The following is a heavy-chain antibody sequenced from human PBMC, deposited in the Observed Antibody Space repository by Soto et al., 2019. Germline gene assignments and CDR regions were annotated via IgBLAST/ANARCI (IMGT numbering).Heavy chain of an antibody. D-gene: IGHD6-13*01. Sequence: ASVKVSCKASGYTFTSYGISWVRQAPGQGLEWMGWISAYSGNTNYAQKLQGRVTMTTDTSTSTAYMELRSLRSDDTAVYYCARDRIAAAGTPDWFDPWGQGTLVTVSS. CDR3: ARDRIAAAGTPDWFDP. CDR1: GYTFTSYG. V-gene: IGHV1-18*04. CDR2: ISAYSGNT. J-gene: IGHJ5*02.